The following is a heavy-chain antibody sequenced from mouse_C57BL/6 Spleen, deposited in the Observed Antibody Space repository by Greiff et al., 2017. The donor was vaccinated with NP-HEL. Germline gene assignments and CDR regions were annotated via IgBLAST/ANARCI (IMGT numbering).Heavy chain of an antibody. CDR1: GYTFTSYW. V-gene: IGHV1-64*01. J-gene: IGHJ1*03. CDR3: ARSGYYGSSPYWYFDV. Sequence: QVQLQQPGAELVKPGASVQLSCKASGYTFTSYWMHWVKQRPGQGLEWIGMIHPNSGSTNYNEKFKSKATLTVDKSSSTAYMQLSSLTSEDSAVYYCARSGYYGSSPYWYFDVWGTGTTVTVSS. CDR2: IHPNSGST. D-gene: IGHD1-1*01.